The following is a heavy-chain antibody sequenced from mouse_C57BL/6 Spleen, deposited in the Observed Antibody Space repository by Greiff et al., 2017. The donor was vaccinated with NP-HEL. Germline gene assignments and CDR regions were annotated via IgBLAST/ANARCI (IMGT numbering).Heavy chain of an antibody. CDR1: GYTFTSYW. CDR2: IHPNSGST. V-gene: IGHV1-64*01. Sequence: VQLQQPGAELVKPGASVKLSCKASGYTFTSYWMHWVKQRPGQGLEWIGMIHPNSGSTTYNEKFKSKATLTVDTSSSTAYMQLDSLTSEDSAVYYCARAPSAMAWFAYWGQGTLVTVSA. CDR3: ARAPSAMAWFAY. J-gene: IGHJ3*01. D-gene: IGHD2-1*01.